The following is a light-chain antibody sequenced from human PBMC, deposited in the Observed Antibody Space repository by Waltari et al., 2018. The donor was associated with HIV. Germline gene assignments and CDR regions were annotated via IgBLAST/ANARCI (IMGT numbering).Light chain of an antibody. CDR3: QAWGSSTSGV. CDR2: QDN. J-gene: IGLJ2*01. Sequence: SYEVTQPPSVAVSPGQTASITCSGYELGDKYTCWYQQKPGQSPLLVIYQDNKRPSGIPERFSGSSSGHTATLTIIGTLPVDEADYYCQAWGSSTSGVFGRGTKLTVL. V-gene: IGLV3-1*01. CDR1: ELGDKY.